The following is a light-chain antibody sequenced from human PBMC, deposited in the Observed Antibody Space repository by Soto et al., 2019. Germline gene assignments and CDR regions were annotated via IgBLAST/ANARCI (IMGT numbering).Light chain of an antibody. J-gene: IGLJ3*02. V-gene: IGLV2-8*01. CDR2: EVS. CDR1: NSDVGTYNY. Sequence: QSALAQPPSASGSPGQSVTITCTGTNSDVGTYNYVSWYQHHPGKAPKFLIYEVSRRPLGVPDRFSGSKSGNTASLTVSGLQAEDEADYDCSSYAGSNNLVFGGGTKLTVL. CDR3: SSYAGSNNLV.